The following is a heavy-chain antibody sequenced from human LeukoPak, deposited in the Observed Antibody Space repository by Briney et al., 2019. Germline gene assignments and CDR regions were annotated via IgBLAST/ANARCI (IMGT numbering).Heavy chain of an antibody. CDR2: VYYSGST. D-gene: IGHD2-21*01. V-gene: IGHV4-59*08. J-gene: IGHJ5*02. Sequence: SETLSLTCTVSGGSISSYYWSWIRQPPGKGLEWIGYVYYSGSTNYNPSLKSRVTISLDTSKNQFSLRLSSVTAADTAVYYCARHGGETLDEVWFDPWGQGTLVTVSS. CDR3: ARHGGETLDEVWFDP. CDR1: GGSISSYY.